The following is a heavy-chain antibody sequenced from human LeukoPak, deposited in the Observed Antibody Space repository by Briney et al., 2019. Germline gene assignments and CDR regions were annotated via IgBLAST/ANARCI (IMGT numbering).Heavy chain of an antibody. J-gene: IGHJ3*02. CDR2: TYYRSKWYS. V-gene: IGHV6-1*01. Sequence: SQTLSLTCAISGDSVSSNSAAWNWIRQSPSRGLEWLGRTYYRSKWYSEYAVSVRSRITINPDTSKNQFSLQLNSVTPEDTAVYYCASFTVTNDAFDIWGQGTTVTVSS. D-gene: IGHD4-11*01. CDR1: GDSVSSNSAA. CDR3: ASFTVTNDAFDI.